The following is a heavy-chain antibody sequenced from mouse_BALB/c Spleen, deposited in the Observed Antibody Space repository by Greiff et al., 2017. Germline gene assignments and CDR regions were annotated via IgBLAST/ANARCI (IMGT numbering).Heavy chain of an antibody. D-gene: IGHD2-10*02. CDR2: ISSGSSTI. CDR3: ARSEYGNPYYFDY. Sequence: EVQGVESGGGLVQPGGSRKLSCAASGFTFSSFGMHWVRQAPEKGLEWVAYISSGSSTIYYADTVKGRFTISRDNPKNTLFLQMTSLRSEDTAMYYCARSEYGNPYYFDYWGQGTTLTVSS. J-gene: IGHJ2*01. V-gene: IGHV5-17*02. CDR1: GFTFSSFG.